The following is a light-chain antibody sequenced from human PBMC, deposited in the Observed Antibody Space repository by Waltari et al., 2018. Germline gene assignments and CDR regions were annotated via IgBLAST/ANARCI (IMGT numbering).Light chain of an antibody. CDR2: GGS. J-gene: IGKJ3*01. V-gene: IGKV2-40*01. Sequence: DIVMTQTPLSLPITPGEPASISCRSSQSLLHSNGNTYLHWYLQKPGQSPQLLIYGGSNRASVVPDRFSGSGSGTDFTLKISKVEAEDVGVYYCVQAIAFPFTFGPGTKLDIK. CDR3: VQAIAFPFT. CDR1: QSLLHSNGNTY.